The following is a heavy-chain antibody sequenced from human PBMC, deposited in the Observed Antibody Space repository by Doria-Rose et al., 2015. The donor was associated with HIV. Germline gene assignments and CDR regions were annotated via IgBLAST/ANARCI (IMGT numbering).Heavy chain of an antibody. CDR3: ARIKSSRWYHKYYFDF. V-gene: IGHV2-26*01. D-gene: IGHD6-13*01. CDR1: GVSLSSPGMG. Sequence: QITLKESGPVLVKPTETLTLTCTVSGVSLSSPGMGVSWIRQPPGKALEWLAHIFSDDERSHKTSLKSRLTISRCTSKSQVVLTMTDMDPVDTATYYCARIKSSRWYHKYYFDFWGQGTLVIVSA. CDR2: IFSDDER. J-gene: IGHJ4*02.